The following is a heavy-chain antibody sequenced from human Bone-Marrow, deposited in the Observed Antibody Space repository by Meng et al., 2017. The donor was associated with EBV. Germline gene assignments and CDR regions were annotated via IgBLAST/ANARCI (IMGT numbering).Heavy chain of an antibody. CDR1: GGTFSNDG. J-gene: IGHJ4*02. D-gene: IGHD3-10*01. Sequence: QVQLVARGAVVKKAGSSVKVSLNTSGGTFSNDGISLVRQAPGQGLEWMGGLIPMLGAPNYAQKFQDRVTIIADKSMSIHYMELSSLRSDDTAVYYCASESGRGYTPDYWGRGTLVTVSS. CDR3: ASESGRGYTPDY. CDR2: LIPMLGAP. V-gene: IGHV1-69*06.